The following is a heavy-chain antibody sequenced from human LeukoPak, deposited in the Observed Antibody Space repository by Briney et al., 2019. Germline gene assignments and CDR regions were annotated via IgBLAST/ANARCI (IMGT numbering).Heavy chain of an antibody. J-gene: IGHJ6*02. CDR2: MNPNSSNT. D-gene: IGHD6-6*01. V-gene: IGHV1-8*01. CDR3: ARGLRQLVPYYYYVMDV. CDR1: GYTFTSYD. Sequence: GASVKVSCKASGYTFTSYDINWVRQATGQGLEWMGWMNPNSSNTGYAQKFQGRVTMTRNTSISTAYMELSSLRSEDTAVYYCARGLRQLVPYYYYVMDVWGQGTTVTVSS.